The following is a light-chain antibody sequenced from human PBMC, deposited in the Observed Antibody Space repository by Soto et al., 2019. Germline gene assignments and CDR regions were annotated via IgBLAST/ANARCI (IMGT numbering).Light chain of an antibody. CDR2: KAS. CDR3: QQYNSYPWT. J-gene: IGKJ1*01. V-gene: IGKV1-5*03. Sequence: DIQMTQSPSTLSASVGDRVTITCRASPSISSWLAWYQQKPGKAPKLLFYKASSLESAVPSRFSGSGSGTEFTLTISSLQPDDFATYYCQQYNSYPWTFGQGTKVEIK. CDR1: PSISSW.